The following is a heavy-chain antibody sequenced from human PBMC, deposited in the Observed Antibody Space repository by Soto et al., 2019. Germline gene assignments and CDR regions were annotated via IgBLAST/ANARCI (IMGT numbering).Heavy chain of an antibody. J-gene: IGHJ6*02. CDR3: ARGKLETATFRTWYYGMDV. D-gene: IGHD6-25*01. Sequence: SETLSLTCAVYGGSFRGYYWMWSWIRQPPGKGLEWIGEIDHSGNTNYNPSLKSRVTISVDTSKNQFSLRLSSVTAADTAVYYCARGKLETATFRTWYYGMDVWGQGTTVTVSS. CDR1: GGSFRGYY. CDR2: IDHSGNT. V-gene: IGHV4-34*01.